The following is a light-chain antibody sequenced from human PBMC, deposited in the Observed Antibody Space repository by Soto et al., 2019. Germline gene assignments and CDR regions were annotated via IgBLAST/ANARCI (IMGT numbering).Light chain of an antibody. CDR3: SSYTSSGSLA. V-gene: IGLV2-14*03. CDR1: SSDVGGYNY. CDR2: DVT. Sequence: QSALTQPASVSGSPGQSITISCTGTSSDVGGYNYVSWYQHHPGKAPKLMIYDVTNRPSGVSNRFSGSKSGNTASLTISGLQAEDEADYYCSSYTSSGSLAFGGGTKVTV. J-gene: IGLJ2*01.